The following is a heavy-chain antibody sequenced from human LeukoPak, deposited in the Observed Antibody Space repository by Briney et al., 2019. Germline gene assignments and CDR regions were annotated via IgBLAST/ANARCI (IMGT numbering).Heavy chain of an antibody. D-gene: IGHD2-15*01. J-gene: IGHJ5*02. V-gene: IGHV1-69*13. CDR1: GYTFTNHA. Sequence: SVKVSCKASGYTFTNHAMHWVRQAPGQGLEWMGGIIPIFGTANYAQKFQGRVTITADESTSTAYMELSSLRSEDTAVYYCARDNQGYCSGGSCYRRCNWFDPWGQGTLVTVSS. CDR3: ARDNQGYCSGGSCYRRCNWFDP. CDR2: IIPIFGTA.